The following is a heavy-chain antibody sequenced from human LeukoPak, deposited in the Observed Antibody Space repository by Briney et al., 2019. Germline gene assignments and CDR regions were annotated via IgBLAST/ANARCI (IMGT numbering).Heavy chain of an antibody. CDR2: IIPILGIA. Sequence: SVKVSCKASGGTFSSYAISWVRQAPGQGLEWMGRIIPILGIANYALKFQGRVTITADKSTSTAYMELSSLRSEDTAVYYCARSFGVVYYYYYMDVWGKGTTVTVSS. J-gene: IGHJ6*03. CDR1: GGTFSSYA. CDR3: ARSFGVVYYYYYMDV. V-gene: IGHV1-69*04. D-gene: IGHD3-3*01.